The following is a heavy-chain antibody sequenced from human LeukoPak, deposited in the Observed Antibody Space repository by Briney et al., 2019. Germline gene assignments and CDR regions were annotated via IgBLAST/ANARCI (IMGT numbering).Heavy chain of an antibody. Sequence: GGSLRLSCAASGFTFSSYAMSWVRQAPGKGLEWVSAISGSGDSTYYADSVKGRFTFSRDNSKNTVYLHMGSLRAEDTAVYYCAKAQESGYYYYAMDVWGQGTTVTVSS. CDR1: GFTFSSYA. J-gene: IGHJ6*02. CDR2: ISGSGDST. CDR3: AKAQESGYYYYAMDV. D-gene: IGHD5-24*01. V-gene: IGHV3-23*01.